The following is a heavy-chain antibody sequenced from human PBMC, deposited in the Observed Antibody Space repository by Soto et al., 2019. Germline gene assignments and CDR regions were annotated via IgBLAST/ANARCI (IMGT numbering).Heavy chain of an antibody. CDR1: GFTCSNYG. V-gene: IGHV3-30*18. CDR3: AKVWGIAAAGSFTHFDY. Sequence: GGSLRLSWAASGFTCSNYGMHWVRQAPGKGLEWVAVISYDGSYKYYADSVKGRFTISRDNSKNTLYLQMSSVRAEDTAVYYCAKVWGIAAAGSFTHFDYWGRGTLVTVSS. J-gene: IGHJ4*02. CDR2: ISYDGSYK. D-gene: IGHD6-13*01.